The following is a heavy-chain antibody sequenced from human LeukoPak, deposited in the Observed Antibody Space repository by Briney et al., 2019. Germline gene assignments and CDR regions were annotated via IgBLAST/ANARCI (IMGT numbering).Heavy chain of an antibody. CDR1: GYTFTSYG. D-gene: IGHD1-26*01. V-gene: IGHV1-18*01. CDR3: ARGGIKSGSSDY. CDR2: ISAYNGNT. Sequence: ASVKVSCKASGYTFTSYGISWVRQAPGQGLEWMGWISAYNGNTNYAQKLQGRVTMTRDTSISTAYMELSRLRSDDTAVYYCARGGIKSGSSDYWGQGTLVTVSS. J-gene: IGHJ4*02.